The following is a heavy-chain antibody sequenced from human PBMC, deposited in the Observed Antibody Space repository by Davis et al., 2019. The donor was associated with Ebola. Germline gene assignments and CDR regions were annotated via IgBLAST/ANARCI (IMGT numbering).Heavy chain of an antibody. Sequence: PGGSLRLSCAVYGGSFSGYYWSWIRQPPGKGLEWIGEINHSGSTNYNPSLKSRVTISVDTSKNQFSLKLSSVTAADTAVYYCARGLIQLWLNYFDYWGQGTLVTVSS. J-gene: IGHJ4*02. V-gene: IGHV4-34*01. CDR1: GGSFSGYY. D-gene: IGHD5-18*01. CDR3: ARGLIQLWLNYFDY. CDR2: INHSGST.